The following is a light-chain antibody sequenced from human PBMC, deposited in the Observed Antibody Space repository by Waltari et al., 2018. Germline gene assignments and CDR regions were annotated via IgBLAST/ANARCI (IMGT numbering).Light chain of an antibody. CDR3: QQSYSTPWT. Sequence: DIQMTQSPSSLSASVGDRVTITCRASPSISSFLNWYQQTPGKAPNLLIYAASSLQSGVPSRFSGSGSGTDFTLTISSLQPEDFATYYCQQSYSTPWTFGQGTKVEIK. CDR2: AAS. CDR1: PSISSF. V-gene: IGKV1-39*01. J-gene: IGKJ1*01.